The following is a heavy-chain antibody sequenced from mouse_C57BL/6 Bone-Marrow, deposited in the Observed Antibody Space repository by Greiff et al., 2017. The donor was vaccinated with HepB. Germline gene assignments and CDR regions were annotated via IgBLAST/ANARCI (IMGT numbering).Heavy chain of an antibody. CDR2: IDSDGGST. J-gene: IGHJ2*01. CDR1: EYEFPSHY. Sequence: VKLVESGGGLVQPGASLKLSCESNEYEFPSHYMSWVRKTPVQWLELFAAIDSDGGSTYYPDTMERRFIISRDNTKKTLYLQMSSLRSEDTALYYCARPGGSYFDYWGQGTTLTVSS. CDR3: ARPGGSYFDY. V-gene: IGHV5-2*01.